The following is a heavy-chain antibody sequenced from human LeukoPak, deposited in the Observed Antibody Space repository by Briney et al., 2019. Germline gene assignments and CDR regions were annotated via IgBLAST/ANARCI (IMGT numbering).Heavy chain of an antibody. CDR1: LYTFPSYD. V-gene: IGHV1-8*01. D-gene: IGHD6-19*01. CDR2: MNPNSGNT. Sequence: ASVKVSCKPSLYTFPSYDINWVAQATRQAREWMGWMNPNSGNTGYAQKFQGRVTMTSNISISTAYMELSGLSSEDTAVYYCARRGIAVACNDYWGQGPLVTVSS. J-gene: IGHJ4*02. CDR3: ARRGIAVACNDY.